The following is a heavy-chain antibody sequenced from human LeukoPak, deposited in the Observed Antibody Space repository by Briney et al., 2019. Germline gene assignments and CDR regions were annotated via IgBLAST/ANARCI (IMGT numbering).Heavy chain of an antibody. J-gene: IGHJ4*02. Sequence: SETLSLTCTVSGASISSSSYYWGWIRQPPGKGLEWIGNIYYSGSTYYNPSLKSRVTISVDTSKNQPSLKLSSVTAADTAVYYCARQNVGHYFHYWGQGTLVTVSS. V-gene: IGHV4-39*01. CDR3: ARQNVGHYFHY. D-gene: IGHD1-26*01. CDR1: GASISSSSYY. CDR2: IYYSGST.